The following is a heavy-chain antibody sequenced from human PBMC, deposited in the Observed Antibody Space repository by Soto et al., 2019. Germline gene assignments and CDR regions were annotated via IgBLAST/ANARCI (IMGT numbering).Heavy chain of an antibody. D-gene: IGHD2-2*01. V-gene: IGHV1-18*01. CDR2: ISAYNGNT. Sequence: QVQLVQSGAEVKKPGASVKVSCKASGYTFTSYGISWVRQAPGQGLEWMGWISAYNGNTNYAQKLQGRVTMTTDTSTSTAYMELRSLRSDDTAVYYCARVPLGYCSSTSCFWYLDLWGRGTLVTVSS. J-gene: IGHJ2*01. CDR1: GYTFTSYG. CDR3: ARVPLGYCSSTSCFWYLDL.